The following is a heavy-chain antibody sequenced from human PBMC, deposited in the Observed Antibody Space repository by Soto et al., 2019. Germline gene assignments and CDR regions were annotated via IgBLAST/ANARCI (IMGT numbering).Heavy chain of an antibody. J-gene: IGHJ4*02. V-gene: IGHV1-46*01. Sequence: QVQLVQSGAEVKKPGASVKVSCKASGYTFTSYYMHWVRQAPGQGLEWMGIINPSGGSTSYAQKFQGRGTMTRDTSTSTVYMELSSLRSEDTAVYYCARGPSASIAAAGTLWLVYWGQGTLVTVSS. CDR2: INPSGGST. CDR1: GYTFTSYY. CDR3: ARGPSASIAAAGTLWLVY. D-gene: IGHD6-13*01.